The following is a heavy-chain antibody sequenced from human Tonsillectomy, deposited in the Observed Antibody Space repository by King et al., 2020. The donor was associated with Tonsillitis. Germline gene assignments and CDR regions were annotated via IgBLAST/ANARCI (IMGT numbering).Heavy chain of an antibody. Sequence: VQLVESGGGLVQPGGSLRLSCAASGFNFNAYSMNWFRQAPGKGLEWISYITSTSNTIYYADSVKGRFPISRDNAKNSLYLQMNSLRAEDTAVYYCAREEFLEWIMDYWGQGTLVTVSS. CDR2: ITSTSNTI. V-gene: IGHV3-48*01. J-gene: IGHJ4*02. CDR1: GFNFNAYS. D-gene: IGHD3-3*01. CDR3: AREEFLEWIMDY.